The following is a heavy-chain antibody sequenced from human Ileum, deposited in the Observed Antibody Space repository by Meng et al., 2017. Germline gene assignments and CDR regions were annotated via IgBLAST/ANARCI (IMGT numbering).Heavy chain of an antibody. D-gene: IGHD4-23*01. Sequence: SETLSLTCTVSGGSISSGNYYWSWIRQPAGKGLEWIGRIYTSGSTNYNASLKSRVTLSLDTSKNQFSLNLTSVTAADTAVYYCARVDYGGNGRAFDIWGQGTLVTVSS. CDR1: GGSISSGNYY. CDR3: ARVDYGGNGRAFDI. V-gene: IGHV4-61*02. J-gene: IGHJ3*02. CDR2: IYTSGST.